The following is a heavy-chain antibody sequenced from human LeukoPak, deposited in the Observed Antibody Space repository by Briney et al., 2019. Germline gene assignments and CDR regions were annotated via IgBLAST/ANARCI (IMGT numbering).Heavy chain of an antibody. V-gene: IGHV1-2*02. J-gene: IGHJ4*02. CDR2: INPNSGGT. CDR3: ARALAFPPSYGGYVNY. D-gene: IGHD5-12*01. Sequence: ASVKVSCKASGYTFTGHYMHWVRQAPGQGLEWMGWINPNSGGTNYAQKFQGRVTMTRDTSISTAYMELSRLRSDDTAVYYCARALAFPPSYGGYVNYWGQGTLVTVSS. CDR1: GYTFTGHY.